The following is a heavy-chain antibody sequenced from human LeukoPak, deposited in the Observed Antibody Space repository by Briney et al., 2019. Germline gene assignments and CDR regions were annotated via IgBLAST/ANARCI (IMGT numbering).Heavy chain of an antibody. J-gene: IGHJ4*02. D-gene: IGHD5-24*01. Sequence: SETLSLTCAVYGGSFSGYYWSWIRQPPGKGLEWIGEINHSGSTNYNPSLKSRVTISVDTSKNQFSLKLSSVTAADTAVYYCARVGDGYNSYWGQGTLVTVSS. V-gene: IGHV4-34*01. CDR1: GGSFSGYY. CDR3: ARVGDGYNSY. CDR2: INHSGST.